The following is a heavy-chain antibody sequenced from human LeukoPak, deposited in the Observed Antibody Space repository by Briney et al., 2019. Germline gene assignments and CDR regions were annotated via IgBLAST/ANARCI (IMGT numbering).Heavy chain of an antibody. Sequence: SVKVSCKASGGTFSSYAISWVRQAPGQGLEWMGGIIPIFGTANYAQKFQGRVTITADESTSTAYMELSSLRSEDTAVYYCARGFPYCSGGSCYTLYYMDVWGKGTTVTVSS. J-gene: IGHJ6*03. CDR3: ARGFPYCSGGSCYTLYYMDV. D-gene: IGHD2-15*01. V-gene: IGHV1-69*13. CDR2: IIPIFGTA. CDR1: GGTFSSYA.